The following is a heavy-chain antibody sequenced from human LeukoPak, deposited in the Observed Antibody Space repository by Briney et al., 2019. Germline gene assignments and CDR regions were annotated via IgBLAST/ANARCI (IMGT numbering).Heavy chain of an antibody. CDR1: GFTFDDYA. V-gene: IGHV3-9*01. CDR3: AKDGPFGSN. CDR2: ISWNSGSI. D-gene: IGHD3-16*01. Sequence: GGSLGLSCAASGFTFDDYAMHWVRQAPGKGLEWVSGISWNSGSIGYADSVKGRFTISRDNAKNSLYLQMNSLRAEDTALYYCAKDGPFGSNWGQGTLVTVSS. J-gene: IGHJ4*02.